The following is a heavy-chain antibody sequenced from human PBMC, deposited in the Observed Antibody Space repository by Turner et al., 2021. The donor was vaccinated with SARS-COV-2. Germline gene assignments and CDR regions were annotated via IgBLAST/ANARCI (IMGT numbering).Heavy chain of an antibody. Sequence: EVQLLESGGGLVQPGGSLRLSCAASGFTFRSHGMNWVRQAPGRGLEWVSGIVANTDKTYYGDSVRGRFTISRDNSKDTLYLQMNSLRAEDTAVYYCARGTVAAAGIAFDYWGQGTLVTVSS. J-gene: IGHJ4*02. V-gene: IGHV3-23*01. CDR1: GFTFRSHG. D-gene: IGHD6-13*01. CDR2: IVANTDKT. CDR3: ARGTVAAAGIAFDY.